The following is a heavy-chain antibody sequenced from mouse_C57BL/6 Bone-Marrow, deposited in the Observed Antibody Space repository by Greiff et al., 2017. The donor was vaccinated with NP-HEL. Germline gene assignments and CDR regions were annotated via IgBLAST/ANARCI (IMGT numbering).Heavy chain of an antibody. V-gene: IGHV1-81*01. Sequence: QVQLQQSGAELARPGASVKLSCKASGYTFTSYGISWVKQRTGQGLEWIGEIYPRSGNTYYNETFKGKATLTADKSSSTAYMELRSLTSEDSAVYFCARDNYDYAFAYWGQGTLVTVSA. CDR1: GYTFTSYG. CDR3: ARDNYDYAFAY. D-gene: IGHD2-4*01. CDR2: IYPRSGNT. J-gene: IGHJ3*01.